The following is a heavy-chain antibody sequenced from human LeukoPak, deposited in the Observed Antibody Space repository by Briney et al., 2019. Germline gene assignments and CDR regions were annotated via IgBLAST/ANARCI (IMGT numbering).Heavy chain of an antibody. D-gene: IGHD2-2*01. CDR2: TSAGGSST. CDR1: GXXFSXYA. CDR3: AKGGXCSSSSCYYGWFEP. J-gene: IGHJ5*02. Sequence: PGGSLRLSCAAXGXXFSXYAMXWVXQXPXXGLEWVSTTSAGGSSTYYADSVXGRFTISRDNSKNTFYLQMNSLRAEDTAAYYCAKGGXCSSSSCYYGWFEPWGQGTLVTVSS. V-gene: IGHV3-23*01.